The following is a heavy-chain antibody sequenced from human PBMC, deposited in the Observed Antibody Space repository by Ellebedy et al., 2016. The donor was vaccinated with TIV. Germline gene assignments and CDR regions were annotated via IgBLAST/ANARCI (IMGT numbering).Heavy chain of an antibody. CDR3: WTIAAVSSVDY. CDR1: GFTFSSYA. CDR2: ISGCGGST. D-gene: IGHD6-13*01. J-gene: IGHJ4*02. V-gene: IGHV3-23*01. Sequence: GESLKISCSASGFTFSSYAMSWVRQAPGKGLEWVSAISGCGGSTYYADSVKGRFTISRDNSKNTLYLQMNSVRAEDKAVYYCWTIAAVSSVDYWGQGTLVTVSS.